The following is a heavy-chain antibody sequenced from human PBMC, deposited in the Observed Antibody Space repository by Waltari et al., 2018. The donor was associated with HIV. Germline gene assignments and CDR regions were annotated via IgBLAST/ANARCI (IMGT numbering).Heavy chain of an antibody. CDR1: GIAFFNSYG. CDR2: ISYDTTNL. CDR3: AKDRRQGFYYDSSGERPFDY. D-gene: IGHD3-22*01. J-gene: IGHJ4*02. V-gene: IGHV3-30*18. Sequence: QVQLVESGGGVVQPGGSLRLSCAASGIAFFNSYGMHWVRQAPGKGLEWVATISYDTTNLYYVESVRGRFTISRDNSKNTVYLQMNSLRGEDTAVYYCAKDRRQGFYYDSSGERPFDYWGQGTLVTVSS.